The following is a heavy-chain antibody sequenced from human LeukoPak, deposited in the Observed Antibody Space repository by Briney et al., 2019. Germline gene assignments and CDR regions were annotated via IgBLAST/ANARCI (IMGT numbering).Heavy chain of an antibody. D-gene: IGHD6-13*01. V-gene: IGHV3-23*01. Sequence: GGSLRLSCAASGFTFSSYAMSWVPQAPGKGLEWVSTITGDGSTTYYADSVKGRFTISRDNSKNTLYLQMNSLRAEDTALYYCARESPVAATGRSWFDSWGQGTLVTVSS. CDR2: ITGDGSTT. CDR3: ARESPVAATGRSWFDS. J-gene: IGHJ5*01. CDR1: GFTFSSYA.